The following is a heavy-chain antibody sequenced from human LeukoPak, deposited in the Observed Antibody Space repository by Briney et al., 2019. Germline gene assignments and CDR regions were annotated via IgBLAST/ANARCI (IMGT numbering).Heavy chain of an antibody. V-gene: IGHV1-69*01. J-gene: IGHJ6*02. CDR3: ARDQGDPPPGGYYYGMDV. CDR2: IIPIFGTA. Sequence: ASVKVSCKASGGTFSSYAISWVRQAPGKGLEWMGGIIPIFGTANYAQKFQGRVTITADESTSTAYMELSRLRSEDTAVYYCARDQGDPPPGGYYYGMDVWGQGTTVTVSS. D-gene: IGHD3-16*01. CDR1: GGTFSSYA.